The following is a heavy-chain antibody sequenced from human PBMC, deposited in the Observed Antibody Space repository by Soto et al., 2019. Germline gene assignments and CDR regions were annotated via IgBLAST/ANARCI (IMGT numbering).Heavy chain of an antibody. CDR1: GGTFSSYA. J-gene: IGHJ5*02. V-gene: IGHV1-69*06. Sequence: QVQLVQSGAEVKKPGSSVKVSCKASGGTFSSYAISWVRQAPGQGLEWMGGIIPIFGTANYAQKFQGRVTITADKSTSTAYMELSSLRSEDTAVYYCAKEGTYCSSTSCSVDIWFDPWGQGTLVTVSS. D-gene: IGHD2-2*01. CDR3: AKEGTYCSSTSCSVDIWFDP. CDR2: IIPIFGTA.